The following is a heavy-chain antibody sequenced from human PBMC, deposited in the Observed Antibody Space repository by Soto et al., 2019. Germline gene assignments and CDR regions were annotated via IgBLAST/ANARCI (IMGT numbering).Heavy chain of an antibody. V-gene: IGHV3-23*01. D-gene: IGHD2-8*01. CDR2: ISGSGGST. CDR3: AKGSYCTNGICYNY. CDR1: GFTFSTYA. J-gene: IGHJ4*02. Sequence: SLRLSCAASGFTFSTYAISWVRQAPGKGLEWVSAISGSGGSTYYADSVKGRFTISRDNSKNTLYLQMNSLRAEDTAVYYCAKGSYCTNGICYNYWGQGTLVTVSS.